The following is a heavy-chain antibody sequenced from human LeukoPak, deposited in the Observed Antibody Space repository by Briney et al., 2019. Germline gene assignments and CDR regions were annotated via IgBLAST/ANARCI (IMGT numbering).Heavy chain of an antibody. Sequence: GGSLRLSCAASGFTFSTYDMYWVRQTTGEGLEWVSGITTTGDTYYPGSVKGRFTISRDNSKSTMYLQMGSLRAEDMAVYYCAKDRDGGWSFDYWGQGTLVTVSS. CDR2: ITTTGDT. CDR3: AKDRDGGWSFDY. J-gene: IGHJ4*02. CDR1: GFTFSTYD. V-gene: IGHV3-13*04. D-gene: IGHD6-19*01.